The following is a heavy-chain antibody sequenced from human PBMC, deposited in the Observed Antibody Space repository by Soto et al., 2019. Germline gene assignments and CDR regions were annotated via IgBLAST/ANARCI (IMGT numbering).Heavy chain of an antibody. J-gene: IGHJ6*02. CDR1: GFTFSRYA. CDR2: ISNDGSNE. CDR3: AREYTVTRYYYYGMDV. V-gene: IGHV3-30-3*01. Sequence: QVQLEESGGGVVQPGRSLRLICAASGFTFSRYAMHWVRQAPGKGLEWVAVISNDGSNEYYADSVKGRFTISRDNSKNTLHLQMNSLRAEDTAVYYCAREYTVTRYYYYGMDVWGQGTTVTVSS. D-gene: IGHD4-17*01.